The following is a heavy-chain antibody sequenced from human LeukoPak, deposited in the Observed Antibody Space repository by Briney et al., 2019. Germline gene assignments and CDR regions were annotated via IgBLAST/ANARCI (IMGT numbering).Heavy chain of an antibody. CDR2: INEDGSST. CDR3: TTDAFGARDS. D-gene: IGHD3-10*01. V-gene: IGHV3-74*01. J-gene: IGHJ4*02. Sequence: GGSLRLSCAASGYTFSRYWMHWVRQGPGKGLVWVSRINEDGSSTSYAESVRGRFTISRDNAKNTLYLQMNSLRAEDAAAYYCTTDAFGARDSWGQGTLVTVSS. CDR1: GYTFSRYW.